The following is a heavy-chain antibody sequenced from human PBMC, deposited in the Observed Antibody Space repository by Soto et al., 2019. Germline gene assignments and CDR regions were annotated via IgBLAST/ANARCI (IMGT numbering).Heavy chain of an antibody. CDR3: AKDDCSGGSCYPFDY. CDR2: ISGSGGST. J-gene: IGHJ4*02. D-gene: IGHD2-15*01. V-gene: IGHV3-23*01. CDR1: GFTFSSYA. Sequence: EVQLLESGGGLVQPGGSLRLSCAASGFTFSSYAMSWVRQAPGKGLEWVSAISGSGGSTDYADSVKGRFTISRDNSKNTLYLQMNSLRAEDTAVYYCAKDDCSGGSCYPFDYWGQGTLVTVSS.